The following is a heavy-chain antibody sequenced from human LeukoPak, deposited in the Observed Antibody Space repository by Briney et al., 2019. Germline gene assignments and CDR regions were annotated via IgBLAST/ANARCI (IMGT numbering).Heavy chain of an antibody. V-gene: IGHV1-69*04. CDR3: ARDHPLDYDILTGYYYSDY. D-gene: IGHD3-9*01. CDR2: IIPILGIA. CDR1: GGTFSSYA. Sequence: SVKVSCKASGGTFSSYAISWVRQAPGQGLEWMGRIIPILGIANYAQKFQGRVTITADKSTSTAYMELSSLRSEDTAVYYCARDHPLDYDILTGYYYSDYWGQGTLVTVSS. J-gene: IGHJ4*02.